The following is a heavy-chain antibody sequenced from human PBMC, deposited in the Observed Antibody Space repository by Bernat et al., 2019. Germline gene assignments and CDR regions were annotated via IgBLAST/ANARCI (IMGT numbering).Heavy chain of an antibody. CDR2: INPNSGGT. J-gene: IGHJ6*02. CDR3: ARGNYNAVWGSYLYYYYGMDV. V-gene: IGHV1-2*02. Sequence: QVQLVQSGAEVKKPGASVKVSCKASGYTFTGYYMHWVRQAPGQGLEWMGWINPNSGGTNYAQKFQGRVTMTRDTSISTAYMELSRLRSDDTAVYYCARGNYNAVWGSYLYYYYGMDVWGQGTTVTVSS. D-gene: IGHD3-16*02. CDR1: GYTFTGYY.